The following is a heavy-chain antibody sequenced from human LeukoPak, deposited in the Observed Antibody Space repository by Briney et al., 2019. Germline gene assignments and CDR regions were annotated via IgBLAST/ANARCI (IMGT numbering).Heavy chain of an antibody. D-gene: IGHD2-2*01. CDR2: ISSSGSTI. CDR1: GFTFSDYY. Sequence: GGSLRLSCAASGFTFSDYYMSWIRQAPGKGLEWVSYISSSGSTIYYADSVKGRFTISRDNAKNSLYLQMNSLRAEDTAVYYCARVPTGGPAAIDHNWFDPWGQGTLVTVSS. J-gene: IGHJ5*02. V-gene: IGHV3-11*01. CDR3: ARVPTGGPAAIDHNWFDP.